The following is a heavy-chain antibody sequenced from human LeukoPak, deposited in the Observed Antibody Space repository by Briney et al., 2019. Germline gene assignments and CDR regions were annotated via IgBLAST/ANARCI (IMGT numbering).Heavy chain of an antibody. Sequence: SETLSLTCAVSGGSISSYFWSWIRQPAVKGLEWIGRIYSSGSTNYNPSLKSRVTLSLDTSKNQFSLNLSSVTAADTAMYYCARDHGAGMVSWFDPWGQGTLVTVSS. D-gene: IGHD5-18*01. J-gene: IGHJ5*02. V-gene: IGHV4-4*07. CDR2: IYSSGST. CDR3: ARDHGAGMVSWFDP. CDR1: GGSISSYF.